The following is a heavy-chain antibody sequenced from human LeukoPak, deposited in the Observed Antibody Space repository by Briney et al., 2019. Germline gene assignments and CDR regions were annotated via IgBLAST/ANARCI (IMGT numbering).Heavy chain of an antibody. CDR1: GGSFSGYY. CDR3: AGVWVDAFDI. V-gene: IGHV4-34*01. CDR2: INHSGST. Sequence: SETLSLTCAVHGGSFSGYYWSWIRQPPGKGLEWIGEINHSGSTNYNPSLKSRVTISVDTSKNQFSLKLSSVTAADTAVYYCAGVWVDAFDIWGQGTMVTVSS. D-gene: IGHD1-26*01. J-gene: IGHJ3*02.